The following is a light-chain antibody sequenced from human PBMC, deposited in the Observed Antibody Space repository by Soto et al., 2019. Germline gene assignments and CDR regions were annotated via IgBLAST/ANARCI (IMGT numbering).Light chain of an antibody. V-gene: IGKV1-5*03. CDR1: QSISNW. Sequence: DVPLTQSPSTLSASVGDRVTITCRASQSISNWLAWYQQKPGKAPKLLIYKASSLESAVPSRFSGSGSGTEFTLTISSLQPDDFATYYCQHYNSHSNTFGQGTKLEIK. CDR2: KAS. J-gene: IGKJ2*01. CDR3: QHYNSHSNT.